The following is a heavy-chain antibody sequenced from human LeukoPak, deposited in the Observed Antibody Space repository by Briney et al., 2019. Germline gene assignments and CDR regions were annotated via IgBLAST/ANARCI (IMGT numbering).Heavy chain of an antibody. CDR2: ISGSGGST. J-gene: IGHJ5*02. CDR3: AKALSGDYEHWFDP. V-gene: IGHV3-23*01. CDR1: GFTFSSYA. D-gene: IGHD4-17*01. Sequence: PGASRRLCCAASGFTFSSYAMSWLRLDPGKGLERVSAISGSGGSTYYADSVKGRFTISRDNSKNTLYPQMNSLRAEDTAVYYCAKALSGDYEHWFDPWGQGTLVTVSS.